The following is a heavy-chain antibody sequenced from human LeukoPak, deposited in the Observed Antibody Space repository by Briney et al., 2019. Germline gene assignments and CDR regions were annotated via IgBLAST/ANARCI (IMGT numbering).Heavy chain of an antibody. CDR1: GFTFSSYA. J-gene: IGHJ4*02. Sequence: GGSLRLSCAASGFTFSSYAMSWVSHAPGKGLEWVSAISGSGGSTYYAESVEGRFTISRDNSKNTLYLQMNRPRAEDTAVYYCAKPSTAAASVDYWGQETLLTVSS. CDR2: ISGSGGST. CDR3: AKPSTAAASVDY. D-gene: IGHD6-13*01. V-gene: IGHV3-23*01.